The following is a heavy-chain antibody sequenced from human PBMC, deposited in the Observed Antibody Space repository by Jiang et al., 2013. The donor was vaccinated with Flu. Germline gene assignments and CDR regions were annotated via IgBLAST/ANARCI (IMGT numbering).Heavy chain of an antibody. J-gene: IGHJ6*02. V-gene: IGHV1-69*04. CDR2: IIPILGIA. CDR1: GGTFSSYT. D-gene: IGHD4-17*01. Sequence: SGAEVKKPGSSVKVSCKASGGTFSSYTISWVRQAPGQGLEWMGRIIPILGIANYAQKFQGRVTITADKSTSTAYMELSSLRSEDTAVYYCATRYGRNYYYYGMDVWGQGTTVTVSS. CDR3: ATRYGRNYYYYGMDV.